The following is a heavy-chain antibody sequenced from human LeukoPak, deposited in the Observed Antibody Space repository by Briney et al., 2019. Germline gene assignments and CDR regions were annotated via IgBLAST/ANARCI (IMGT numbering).Heavy chain of an antibody. CDR1: GFTFTRNA. Sequence: PGGSLRLSCAASGFTFTRNAMAWVRQAPGKGLEWVSAIDGSGGTTFYADSVKGRVTISRDSSTNTLYLRVNSLRAEDTALYYCAKGDDGYSGGWYPDYWGQGTLVTVSS. CDR3: AKGDDGYSGGWYPDY. V-gene: IGHV3-23*01. J-gene: IGHJ4*02. D-gene: IGHD6-19*01. CDR2: IDGSGGTT.